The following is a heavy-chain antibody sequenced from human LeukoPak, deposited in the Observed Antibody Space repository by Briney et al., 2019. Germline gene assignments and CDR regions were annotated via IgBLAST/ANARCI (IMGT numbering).Heavy chain of an antibody. D-gene: IGHD5-18*01. CDR1: GGTFSSYA. Sequence: ASVKVSYKASGGTFSSYAISWVRQAPGQGLEWMGGIIPIFGTANYAQKFQGRVTITADESTSTAYMELSSLRSEDTAVYYCARDERYSYGPEDHWGQGTLVTVSS. CDR2: IIPIFGTA. V-gene: IGHV1-69*13. J-gene: IGHJ4*02. CDR3: ARDERYSYGPEDH.